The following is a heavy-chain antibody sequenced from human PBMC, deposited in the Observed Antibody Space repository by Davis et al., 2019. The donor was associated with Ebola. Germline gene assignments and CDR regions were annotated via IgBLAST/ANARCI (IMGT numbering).Heavy chain of an antibody. CDR3: AREENGDYYDY. Sequence: PGGSLRLSCAASGFTFSSYRMNWVRQAPGKGLEWVSVISSGGSTYYADSVKGRFTISRDNSKNTLYLQMNSLRAEDTAVYYCAREENGDYYDYWGQGTLVTVSS. V-gene: IGHV3-53*01. CDR1: GFTFSSYR. D-gene: IGHD4-17*01. CDR2: ISSGGST. J-gene: IGHJ4*02.